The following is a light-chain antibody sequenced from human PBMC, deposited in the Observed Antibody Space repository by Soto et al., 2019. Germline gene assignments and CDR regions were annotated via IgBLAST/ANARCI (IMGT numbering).Light chain of an antibody. V-gene: IGKV1-5*03. CDR2: QAS. Sequence: DIQMTQSPSTLSASVGDRVTITCRASQMISHSLAWYQQKPGKAPKLLVSQASTLQSGVPSRYSGSGSGTEFTLAISSLHPDDFATYYCQHYNTVTPFGQGTKVEIK. J-gene: IGKJ1*01. CDR1: QMISHS. CDR3: QHYNTVTP.